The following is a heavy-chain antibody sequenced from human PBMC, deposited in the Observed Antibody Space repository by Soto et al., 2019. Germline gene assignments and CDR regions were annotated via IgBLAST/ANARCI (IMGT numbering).Heavy chain of an antibody. CDR2: IYSGGST. D-gene: IGHD2-21*01. CDR1: GFTVSNSY. CDR3: ARGFQSSFGY. J-gene: IGHJ4*02. V-gene: IGHV3-53*01. Sequence: PGGSLRLSXAASGFTVSNSYMSWVRQAPGKGLEWVSVIYSGGSTYYADSVKGRFTISRDSSKNTLYLQMNSPRAEDTAVYYCARGFQSSFGYWGQGTLVTVSS.